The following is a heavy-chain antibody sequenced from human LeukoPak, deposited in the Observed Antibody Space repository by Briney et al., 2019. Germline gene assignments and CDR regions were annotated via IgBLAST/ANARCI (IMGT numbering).Heavy chain of an antibody. Sequence: SETLSLTCTVAGGSISSGSFYWSWIRQTAGKGLEWIGRIYPSGDSQYSPSFRSRATISLDTRNQFSLKLSSVTAADTAVYFCARGYDRNGYQSRGFDYWGQGALVNVSS. V-gene: IGHV4-61*02. CDR3: ARGYDRNGYQSRGFDY. CDR2: IYPSGDS. D-gene: IGHD3-10*02. J-gene: IGHJ4*02. CDR1: GGSISSGSFY.